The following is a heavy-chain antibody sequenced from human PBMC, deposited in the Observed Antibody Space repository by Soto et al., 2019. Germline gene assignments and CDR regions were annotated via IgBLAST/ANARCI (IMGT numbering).Heavy chain of an antibody. CDR1: GFRFSDHY. Sequence: PGGSLRLSCAASGFRFSDHYMTWIRQAPGKGLEWVSKISGGGTTTHYAVSVKGRFTVSRDNAKNSLYLQMNSLRAEDTAVYYCAGDPYYYGSAFWGQGTLVTVSS. CDR3: AGDPYYYGSAF. V-gene: IGHV3-11*01. D-gene: IGHD3-10*01. CDR2: ISGGGTTT. J-gene: IGHJ4*02.